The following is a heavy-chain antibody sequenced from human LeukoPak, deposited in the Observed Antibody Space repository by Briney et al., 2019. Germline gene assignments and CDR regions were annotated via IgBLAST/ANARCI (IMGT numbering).Heavy chain of an antibody. CDR2: ITTGDGNT. V-gene: IGHV3-23*01. D-gene: IGHD2-15*01. J-gene: IGHJ4*02. CDR1: GFTFSSYT. Sequence: PGGFLRLSCTASGFTFSSYTMTWVRQAPGKGLKWVSTITTGDGNTYYADSVKGRFTVSRDDSKNTLYLQMNSLRAEDTAVYYCAKQLGYCSDGSCYFPYWGQGTLVTVSS. CDR3: AKQLGYCSDGSCYFPY.